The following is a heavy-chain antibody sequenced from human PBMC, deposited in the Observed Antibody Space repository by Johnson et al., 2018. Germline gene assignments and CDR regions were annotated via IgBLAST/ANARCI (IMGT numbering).Heavy chain of an antibody. V-gene: IGHV3-21*01. Sequence: VQLVETGGGLVKXGGSXRLXCAASGFTFSSYSMNWVRQAPGKGLEWVSSISSSSSYIYYADSVKGRFTISSDSAKNSLSLQMYSLRAEDTAVYYLARSYYDSSGYELLCAFDAWGQGTMVTVSS. CDR2: ISSSSSYI. D-gene: IGHD3-22*01. CDR3: ARSYYDSSGYELLCAFDA. CDR1: GFTFSSYS. J-gene: IGHJ3*01.